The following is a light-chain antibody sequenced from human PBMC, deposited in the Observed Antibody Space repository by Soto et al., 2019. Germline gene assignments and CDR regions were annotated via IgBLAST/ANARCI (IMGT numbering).Light chain of an antibody. CDR3: CSYTTSNTRQIV. Sequence: QSVLPQPASWSGFPGQSITISCTGTSSDVGGYNYVSWYQHHPGKAPKLMIYDVSNRPSGVSNRFSGSKSGNTASLTISGLQPEDEADYYCCSYTTSNTRQIVFGTGTKVTVL. V-gene: IGLV2-14*03. J-gene: IGLJ1*01. CDR1: SSDVGGYNY. CDR2: DVS.